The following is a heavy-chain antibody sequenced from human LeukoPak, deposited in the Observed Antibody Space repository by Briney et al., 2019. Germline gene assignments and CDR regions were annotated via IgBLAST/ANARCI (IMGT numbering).Heavy chain of an antibody. D-gene: IGHD6-13*01. V-gene: IGHV4-39*07. CDR2: IYYSGST. CDR3: AAAPLVTLYSRFRQDY. Sequence: SETLSLTCTVSGGSISSSSYYWGWIRQPPGKGLEWIGSIYYSGSTYYDPSLKSRVTISVDTSKNQFSLKLSSVTAADTAVYYCAAAPLVTLYSRFRQDYWGQGTLVTVSS. CDR1: GGSISSSSYY. J-gene: IGHJ4*02.